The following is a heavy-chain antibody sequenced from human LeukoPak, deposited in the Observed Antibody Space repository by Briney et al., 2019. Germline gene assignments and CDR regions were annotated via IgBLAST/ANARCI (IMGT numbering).Heavy chain of an antibody. CDR3: ARLVVAVY. V-gene: IGHV4-39*01. CDR1: GGSISSSSYY. Sequence: SETLSLTCTVSGGSISSSSYYWGWIRQPPGKGLEWIGSIYYSGSTYYNPSLKSRVTISVDTSKNQFSLKLSSVTAADTAVYYCARLVVAVYWGQGTLVTVSS. CDR2: IYYSGST. J-gene: IGHJ4*02. D-gene: IGHD2-15*01.